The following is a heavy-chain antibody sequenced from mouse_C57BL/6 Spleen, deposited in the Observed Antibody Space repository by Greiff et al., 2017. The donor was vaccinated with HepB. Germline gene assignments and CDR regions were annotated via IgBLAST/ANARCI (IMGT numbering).Heavy chain of an antibody. V-gene: IGHV1-5*01. D-gene: IGHD1-1*01. CDR1: GYTFTSYW. J-gene: IGHJ1*03. CDR3: TRKNYYGSSPYWYFDV. Sequence: EVMLVESGTVLARPGASVKMSCKTSGYTFTSYWMHWVKQRPGQGLEWIGAIYPGNSDTSYNQKFKGKAKLTAVTSASTAYMELSSLTNEDSAVYYCTRKNYYGSSPYWYFDVWGTGTTVTVSS. CDR2: IYPGNSDT.